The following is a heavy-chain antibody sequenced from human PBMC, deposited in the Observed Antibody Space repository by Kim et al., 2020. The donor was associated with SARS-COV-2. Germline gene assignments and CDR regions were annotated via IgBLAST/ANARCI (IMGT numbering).Heavy chain of an antibody. V-gene: IGHV3-23*01. Sequence: SVKGRFTISRDNSKTTLYLQMNSLRAEDTAVYYCARHYYDSSGYSGAFDYWGQGTLVTVSS. CDR3: ARHYYDSSGYSGAFDY. J-gene: IGHJ4*02. D-gene: IGHD3-22*01.